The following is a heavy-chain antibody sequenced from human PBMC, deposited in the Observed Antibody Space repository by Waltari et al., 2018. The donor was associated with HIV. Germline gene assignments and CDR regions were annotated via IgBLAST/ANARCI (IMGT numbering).Heavy chain of an antibody. Sequence: EVQLVESGGGLVHPGGSLRLSCAASGFTFSRSWMHWVRQAPGKGLVWGSRSNSDGSNTDYADSVSGRITISRDNAKNTLYLEMNSLRAEDTAVYYCARGLSLGDRYRIDYFHYWGQGALVTVSS. CDR1: GFTFSRSW. D-gene: IGHD4-17*01. J-gene: IGHJ4*02. CDR2: SNSDGSNT. CDR3: ARGLSLGDRYRIDYFHY. V-gene: IGHV3-74*01.